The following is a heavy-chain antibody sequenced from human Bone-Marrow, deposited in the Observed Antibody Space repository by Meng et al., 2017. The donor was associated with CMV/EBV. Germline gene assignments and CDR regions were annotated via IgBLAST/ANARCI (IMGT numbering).Heavy chain of an antibody. J-gene: IGHJ4*02. D-gene: IGHD4-17*01. Sequence: SETLSLTCTVSGGSISSSTYYWGWIRQPPGMGLEWVGSIYYSRTTYYNPSLKSRVIISVDTSKNQFSLRLSSVTTADTAVAVYYCARGNTYYGLFDHWGQGALVTVSS. CDR1: GGSISSSTYY. CDR2: IYYSRTT. V-gene: IGHV4-39*01. CDR3: ARGNTYYGLFDH.